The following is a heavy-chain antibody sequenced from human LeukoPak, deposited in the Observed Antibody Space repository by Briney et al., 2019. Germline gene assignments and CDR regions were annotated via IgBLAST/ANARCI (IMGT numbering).Heavy chain of an antibody. D-gene: IGHD3-9*01. V-gene: IGHV1-2*02. Sequence: ASVKVSCKASGYTFTGCYMHWVRQAPGQGLEWMGWINPNSGGTNYAQKFQGRVTMTRDTSISTAYMELSRLRSDDTAVYYCATGLRYFDAPYDYWGQGTLVTVSS. CDR1: GYTFTGCY. CDR3: ATGLRYFDAPYDY. CDR2: INPNSGGT. J-gene: IGHJ4*02.